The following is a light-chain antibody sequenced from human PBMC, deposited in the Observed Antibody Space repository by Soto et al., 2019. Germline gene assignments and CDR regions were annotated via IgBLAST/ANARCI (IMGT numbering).Light chain of an antibody. V-gene: IGKV1-33*01. CDR2: DAY. J-gene: IGKJ5*01. Sequence: DIQMTQSPSSLSASVVDRVTITFPARQGVSDHLNWYQKRPGKAHKLLIYDAYNLHAGVPSRFRESGSGTEFSFTINSLQPEDIATYYCQQYDDLPITFGQGTRLEI. CDR3: QQYDDLPIT. CDR1: QGVSDH.